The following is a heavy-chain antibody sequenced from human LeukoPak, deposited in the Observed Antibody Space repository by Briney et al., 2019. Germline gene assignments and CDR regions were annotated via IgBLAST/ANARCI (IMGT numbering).Heavy chain of an antibody. CDR3: ARDKHNAYCTGGRCSPFYFDS. V-gene: IGHV4-59*02. CDR2: IAYSVTT. Sequence: PSETLSLTCTVSGGSVSTSYWSWIRQPPGKGPECIGYIAYSVTTNSNPSLKSRLTISLDTSKNQFSLNLTSVTAADTAMYYCARDKHNAYCTGGRCSPFYFDSWGQGGLVTVSS. D-gene: IGHD2-15*01. J-gene: IGHJ4*02. CDR1: GGSVSTSY.